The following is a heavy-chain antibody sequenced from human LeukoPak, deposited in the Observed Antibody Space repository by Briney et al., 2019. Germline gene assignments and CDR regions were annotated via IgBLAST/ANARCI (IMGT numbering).Heavy chain of an antibody. V-gene: IGHV5-51*01. CDR3: ARSSPYCTNGLCYREFNY. Sequence: GESLKISCTASGYSFTTYWIGWVRQMPGEGLEWMGIIYPGDSDTSYSPSFQGQVTLSADKSINTAYLQWSSLKASDTAMYYCARSSPYCTNGLCYREFNYWGQGTLVTVSS. J-gene: IGHJ4*02. D-gene: IGHD2-8*01. CDR1: GYSFTTYW. CDR2: IYPGDSDT.